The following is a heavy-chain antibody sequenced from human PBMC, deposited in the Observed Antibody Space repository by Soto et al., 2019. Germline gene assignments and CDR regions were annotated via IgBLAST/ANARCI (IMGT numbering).Heavy chain of an antibody. CDR1: GDSISSSNYY. V-gene: IGHV4-39*01. Sequence: QLQLQESGPGLVKHSETLSLTCTASGDSISSSNYYWGWIRQPLGKGLEWIGSIYCSGSTYYNPSLKSPGTISVDKSKKYFALNLTSVTAADTAVYYCARHRGAAVPYDASDIWCQGTVVTVSS. D-gene: IGHD6-13*01. J-gene: IGHJ3*02. CDR2: IYCSGST. CDR3: ARHRGAAVPYDASDI.